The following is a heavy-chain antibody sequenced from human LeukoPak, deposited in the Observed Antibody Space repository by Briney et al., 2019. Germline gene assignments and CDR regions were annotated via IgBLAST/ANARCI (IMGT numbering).Heavy chain of an antibody. V-gene: IGHV3-49*04. J-gene: IGHJ4*02. CDR1: GFTFSSYW. CDR3: DGPRDGYNHY. D-gene: IGHD5-24*01. Sequence: EPGGSLRLSCAASGFTFSSYWMSWVRQAPGKGLEWVGFIRSKAYGGTTEYAASVKGRFTISRDDSKSIAYLQMSSLKAEDTALYSRDGPRDGYNHYWGQGTLVTVSS. CDR2: IRSKAYGGTT.